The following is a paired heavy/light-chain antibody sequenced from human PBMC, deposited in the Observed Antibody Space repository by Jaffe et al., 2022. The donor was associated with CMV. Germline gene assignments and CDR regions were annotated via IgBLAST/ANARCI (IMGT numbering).Light chain of an antibody. CDR3: TSYTTSSTLV. J-gene: IGLJ3*02. CDR1: SSDIGYYDY. CDR2: DVS. V-gene: IGLV2-14*03. Sequence: QSALTQPASVSGSPGQSIIISCTGTSSDIGYYDYVSWYQQHTGKAPKLMIYDVSYRPSGISNRFSGSKSGNAAFLIISGLQAEDEADYYCTSYTTSSTLVFGGGTKVTVL.
Heavy chain of an antibody. V-gene: IGHV5-51*01. CDR2: IYPGDSDT. CDR1: GYSFSTYW. J-gene: IGHJ4*02. D-gene: IGHD1-26*01. Sequence: EVQLVQSGAEVKKPGESLRISCWGSGYSFSTYWIGWVRQMPGKGLEWVGIIYPGDSDTRYSPSFQGRVTISTDTSINTAYLQWSSLQASDTAMYYCARGVSWDSYSDYYDYWGQGTLVSVSS. CDR3: ARGVSWDSYSDYYDY.